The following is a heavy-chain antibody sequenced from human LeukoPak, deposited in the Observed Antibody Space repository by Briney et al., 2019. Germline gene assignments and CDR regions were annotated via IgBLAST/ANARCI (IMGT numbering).Heavy chain of an antibody. CDR1: GFTFSSYG. CDR3: ARAGHTYGSNHFDY. D-gene: IGHD5-18*01. V-gene: IGHV3-30*02. Sequence: GGSLRLSCAASGFTFSSYGMRWVRQAPGKGLEWVAFIRYDGSNKYYADSVKGRFTISRDNSKNTLYLQMNSLRAEDTALYYCARAGHTYGSNHFDYWGQGSLVTVSS. J-gene: IGHJ4*02. CDR2: IRYDGSNK.